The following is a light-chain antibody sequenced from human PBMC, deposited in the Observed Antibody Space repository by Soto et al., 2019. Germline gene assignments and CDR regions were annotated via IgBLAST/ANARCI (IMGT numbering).Light chain of an antibody. CDR3: QHWNDYSWT. J-gene: IGKJ1*01. V-gene: IGKV1-5*03. CDR1: QSISIW. CDR2: KTS. Sequence: DIHMTQSPSTLSASVGERVTITCRASQSISIWLAWYQQKPGKAPNLLIYKTSSLETGVPSRFSGSGSGTDFTLTISSLQPDDFATYYCQHWNDYSWTFGQGTKVEVK.